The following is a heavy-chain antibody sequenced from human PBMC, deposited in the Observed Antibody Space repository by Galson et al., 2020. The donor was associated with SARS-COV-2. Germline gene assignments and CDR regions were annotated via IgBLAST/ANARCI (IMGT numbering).Heavy chain of an antibody. CDR3: AKDRQRDASWNFDL. D-gene: IGHD6-6*01. J-gene: IGHJ2*01. V-gene: IGHV3-23*01. CDR1: GFSFSSYS. Sequence: GGSLRLSCAASGFSFSSYSMNWIRQAPGKGLEWVSSILYNGGATYYADSVKGRCTISKDNSKNTLYLQMNDLRAEDTAVYYCAKDRQRDASWNFDLLGRGTLVIVSS. CDR2: ILYNGGAT.